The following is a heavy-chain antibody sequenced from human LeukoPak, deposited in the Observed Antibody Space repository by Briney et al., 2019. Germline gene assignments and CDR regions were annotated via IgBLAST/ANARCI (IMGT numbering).Heavy chain of an antibody. V-gene: IGHV2-70*11. D-gene: IGHD5-24*01. J-gene: IGHJ5*02. CDR2: IDWDDDK. CDR3: ARTTRRDGYQTGLDP. CDR1: GGSISSYYW. Sequence: TLSLTCTVSGGSISSYYWSWIRQPPGKALEWLARIDWDDDKYYSTSLKTRLTISKDTSKNQVVLTMTNMDPVDTATYYCARTTRRDGYQTGLDPWGQGTLVTVSS.